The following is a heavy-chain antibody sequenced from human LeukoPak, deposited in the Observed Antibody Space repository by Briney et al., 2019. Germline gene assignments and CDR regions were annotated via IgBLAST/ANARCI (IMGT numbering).Heavy chain of an antibody. V-gene: IGHV3-66*01. D-gene: IGHD3-22*01. CDR2: IHSGGST. J-gene: IGHJ6*02. CDR1: GFTVSSNY. CDR3: AREMHYDSSGSSGYYYYYGMDV. Sequence: GGSLRLSCAASGFTVSSNYMSWVRQAPGRGLEWVSVIHSGGSTYYADSVKGRFTISRDNSKNTLYLQMNSLRAEDTAVYYCAREMHYDSSGSSGYYYYYGMDVWGQGTTVTVSS.